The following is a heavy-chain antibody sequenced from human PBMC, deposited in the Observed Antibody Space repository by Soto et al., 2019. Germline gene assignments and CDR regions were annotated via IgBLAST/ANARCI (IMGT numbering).Heavy chain of an antibody. CDR2: IYYSGST. CDR1: GGSISSSSYY. Sequence: LSETLSLTCTVSGGSISSSSYYWGWIRQPPGKGLEWIGSIYYSGSTYYNPSLKSRVTISVDTSKNQFSLKLSSVTAADTAVYYCATHPYIAANCFDYWGQGTLVTVSS. J-gene: IGHJ4*02. CDR3: ATHPYIAANCFDY. V-gene: IGHV4-39*01. D-gene: IGHD6-13*01.